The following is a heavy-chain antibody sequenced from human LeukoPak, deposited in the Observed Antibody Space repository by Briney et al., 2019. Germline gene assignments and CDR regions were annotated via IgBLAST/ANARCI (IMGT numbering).Heavy chain of an antibody. Sequence: GGSLRLSCAASGFTVSSNYMSWVRQAPGKGLEWVSVIYSGGSTYYAGSVKGRFTISRDNSKDTLYLQMNSVRAEDTAVYYCARGPVTPHYYYGMDVGGQGTTVTVSS. D-gene: IGHD4-17*01. CDR2: IYSGGST. CDR1: GFTVSSNY. CDR3: ARGPVTPHYYYGMDV. J-gene: IGHJ6*02. V-gene: IGHV3-66*01.